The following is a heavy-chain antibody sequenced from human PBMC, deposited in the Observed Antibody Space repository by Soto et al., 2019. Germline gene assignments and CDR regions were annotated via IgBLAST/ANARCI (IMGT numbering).Heavy chain of an antibody. CDR2: IYYSGST. V-gene: IGHV4-59*01. J-gene: IGHJ4*02. CDR1: GGSISSYY. D-gene: IGHD6-13*01. Sequence: SETLSLTCTVSGGSISSYYWSWIRQPPGKGLEWIGYIYYSGSTNYNPSLKSRVTISVDTSKNQFSLKLSSVTAADTAVYYCARSRYSSSWSFDYWGQGTLVTVSS. CDR3: ARSRYSSSWSFDY.